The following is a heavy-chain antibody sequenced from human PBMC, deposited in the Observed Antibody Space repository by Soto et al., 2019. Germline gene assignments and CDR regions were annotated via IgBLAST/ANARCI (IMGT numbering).Heavy chain of an antibody. Sequence: SVKVSCKASGGTFSRNAISWLRESPGQGLEWMGGIIPIFGTANYAQKFQGRVTITADESTRTAYMEMSSLRSEDKAVYYCALVVGLYCGADCSMHYFDDWGQGTRVTVSS. V-gene: IGHV1-69*13. CDR2: IIPIFGTA. D-gene: IGHD2-21*02. J-gene: IGHJ4*02. CDR1: GGTFSRNA. CDR3: ALVVGLYCGADCSMHYFDD.